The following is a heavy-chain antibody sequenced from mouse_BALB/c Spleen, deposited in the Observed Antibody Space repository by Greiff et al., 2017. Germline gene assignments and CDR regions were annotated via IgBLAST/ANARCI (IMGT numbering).Heavy chain of an antibody. V-gene: IGHV5-17*02. D-gene: IGHD1-2*01. CDR1: GFTFSSFG. J-gene: IGHJ2*01. Sequence: EVMLVESGGGLVKPGGSLKLSCAASGFTFSSFGMHWVRQAPEKGLEWVAYISSGSSTIYYADTVKGRFTISRDNPKNTLFLQMTSLRSEDTAMYYCARSLRPFDYWGQGTTLTVSS. CDR2: ISSGSSTI. CDR3: ARSLRPFDY.